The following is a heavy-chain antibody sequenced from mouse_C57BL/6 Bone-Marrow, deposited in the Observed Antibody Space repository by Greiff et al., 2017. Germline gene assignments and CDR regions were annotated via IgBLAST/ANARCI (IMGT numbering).Heavy chain of an antibody. CDR1: GYTFTSYW. J-gene: IGHJ2*01. CDR2: IDPSDSET. D-gene: IGHD1-1*01. CDR3: AGGYYYGSSLDY. V-gene: IGHV1-52*01. Sequence: VQLQQPGAELVRPGSSVKLSCKASGYTFTSYWMHWVKQRPIQGLEWIGNIDPSDSETHYNQKFKDKATLTVDKSSSTAYMQLSSLTSEDSAVYYCAGGYYYGSSLDYWGQGTTLTVSS.